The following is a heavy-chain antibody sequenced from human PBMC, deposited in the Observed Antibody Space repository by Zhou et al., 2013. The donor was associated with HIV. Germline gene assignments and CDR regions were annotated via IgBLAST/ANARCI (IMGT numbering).Heavy chain of an antibody. CDR1: GGSFSSFT. D-gene: IGHD1-26*01. CDR3: ARWVAPHTAWFDP. V-gene: IGHV1-69*05. J-gene: IGHJ5*02. CDR2: LVPVFATT. Sequence: VQLVQSGAEVKKPGSSVKVSCKTSGGSFSSFTISWVRQAPGQGLEWIGGLVPVFATTNYAQTLQDRVTITTDASTNTAYKELNSLRSEDTAVYYCARWVAPHTAWFDPWGQGTLVTVSS.